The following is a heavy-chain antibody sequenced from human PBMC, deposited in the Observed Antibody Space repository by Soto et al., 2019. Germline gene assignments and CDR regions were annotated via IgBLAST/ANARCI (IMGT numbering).Heavy chain of an antibody. J-gene: IGHJ4*02. V-gene: IGHV1-18*01. CDR1: AYNFDSYG. Sequence: QVQLVQSGPELKKPGAAVRVSCKASAYNFDSYGLSWVRQAPGQGLEWMGWISTYTGNTDYPQRFQGRVTMDTDTSTSTAYLDLRSLTSDDTAVYYCVRDVSVSSASFGGYWGQGTLVTVSS. D-gene: IGHD3-10*01. CDR2: ISTYTGNT. CDR3: VRDVSVSSASFGGY.